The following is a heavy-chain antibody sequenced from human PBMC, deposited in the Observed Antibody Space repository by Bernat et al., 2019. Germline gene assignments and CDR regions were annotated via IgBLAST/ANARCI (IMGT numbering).Heavy chain of an antibody. D-gene: IGHD4-23*01. CDR2: IYYSGST. V-gene: IGHV4-30-4*01. CDR1: GGSISSGDYY. J-gene: IGHJ5*02. CDR3: ARVFYGGNSDNWFDP. Sequence: QVQLQESGPGLVKPSQTLSLTCTVSGGSISSGDYYWSWIRQPPGKGLEWIGYIYYSGSTYYNPSLKSRVTISVDTSKYQFSLKLSSVTAANTAVYYCARVFYGGNSDNWFDPWGQGTLVTVSS.